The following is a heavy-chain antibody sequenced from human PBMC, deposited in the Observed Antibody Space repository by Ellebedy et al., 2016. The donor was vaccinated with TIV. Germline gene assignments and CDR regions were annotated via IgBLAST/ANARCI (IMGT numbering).Heavy chain of an antibody. V-gene: IGHV5-10-1*01. CDR2: IDPSDPSGSYT. J-gene: IGHJ4*02. D-gene: IGHD1-26*01. Sequence: GGSLRLSXEGSGYSFTNYWIAWVRQMPGKGLEWMGRIDPSDPSGSYTTYSPSSQGHVTISVDKSITTAYLEWSSLKASDTAMYYCARHELGSNAAFDYWGQGTLVTVSS. CDR1: GYSFTNYW. CDR3: ARHELGSNAAFDY.